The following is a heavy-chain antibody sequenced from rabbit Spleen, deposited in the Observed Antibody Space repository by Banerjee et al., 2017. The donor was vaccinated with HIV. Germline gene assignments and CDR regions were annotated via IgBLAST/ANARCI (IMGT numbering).Heavy chain of an antibody. D-gene: IGHD1-1*01. CDR2: IEPIFGNT. Sequence: QSLEESGGDLVKPGASLTLTCKASGFDFSNYGVSWVRQAPGKGLEWIGYIEPIFGNTYYANWVNGRFTISKTSSTTVTLQMTSLTAADTATYFCARTFSDSGWNIDLWGPGTLVTVS. V-gene: IGHV1S40*01. CDR1: GFDFSNYG. J-gene: IGHJ6*01. CDR3: ARTFSDSGWNIDL.